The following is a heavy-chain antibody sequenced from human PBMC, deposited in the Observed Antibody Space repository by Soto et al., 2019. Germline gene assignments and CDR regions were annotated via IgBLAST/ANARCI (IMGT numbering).Heavy chain of an antibody. CDR1: GFTFSDYY. CDR3: ARDPEPRGRGYFDL. Sequence: QVQLVESGGGLVKPGGSLRLSCAASGFTFSDYYMSWIGQAPGKGLEWVSYISSSSSYTNYADSVKGRFTISRDNAKNSLYLQMNSLRAEDTAVYYCARDPEPRGRGYFDLWGRGTLVTVSS. V-gene: IGHV3-11*06. CDR2: ISSSSSYT. J-gene: IGHJ2*01.